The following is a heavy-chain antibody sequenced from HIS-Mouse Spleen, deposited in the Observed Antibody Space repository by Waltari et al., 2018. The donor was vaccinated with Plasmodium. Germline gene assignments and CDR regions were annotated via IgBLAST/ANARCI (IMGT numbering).Heavy chain of an antibody. CDR2: IKHSGST. V-gene: IGHV4-34*01. Sequence: QVQLQQWGAGLLKPSETLSLTCAVYGGSFSGYYWSWTRQPPGTGLEWIGEIKHSGSTNYNPSLKSRVTISVDTSKNQFSLKLSSVTAADTAVYYCARVTSSGVYWYFDLWGRGTLVTVSS. J-gene: IGHJ2*01. D-gene: IGHD3-3*01. CDR3: ARVTSSGVYWYFDL. CDR1: GGSFSGYY.